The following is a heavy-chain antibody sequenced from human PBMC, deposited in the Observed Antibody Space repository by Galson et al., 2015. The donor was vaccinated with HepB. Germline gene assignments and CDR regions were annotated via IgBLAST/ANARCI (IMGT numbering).Heavy chain of an antibody. CDR3: AGGLRGPSNSPPYYYYMAV. J-gene: IGHJ6*03. CDR1: GESFPDFS. V-gene: IGHV4-34*01. D-gene: IGHD5-18*01. CDR2: THTPGAT. Sequence: SEPLSLTCGVNGESFPDFSWTWIRQPPGKGLEWIGETHTPGATNTNSSPKSRFTIPLDRSTNQVFLNLSSVTAVDTAVYYCAGGLRGPSNSPPYYYYMAVWGRGTTVTVSS.